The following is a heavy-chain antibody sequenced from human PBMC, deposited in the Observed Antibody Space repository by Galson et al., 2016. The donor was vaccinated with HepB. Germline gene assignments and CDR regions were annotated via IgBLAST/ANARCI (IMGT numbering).Heavy chain of an antibody. CDR1: GITFSTYN. D-gene: IGHD1-7*01. CDR2: ISTSSSPI. Sequence: SLRLSCAASGITFSTYNMVWVRQAPGKGLEWVSYISTSSSPISYRDSVKGRFTISRDNTKNSLYLQLNSLRAEDTAVYYCARIIKTGTTSHFDYWGQGTLVTVSS. V-gene: IGHV3-21*01. J-gene: IGHJ4*02. CDR3: ARIIKTGTTSHFDY.